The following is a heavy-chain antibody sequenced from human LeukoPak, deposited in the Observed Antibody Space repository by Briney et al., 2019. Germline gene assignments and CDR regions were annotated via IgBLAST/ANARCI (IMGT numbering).Heavy chain of an antibody. CDR2: INPSGTST. J-gene: IGHJ4*02. V-gene: IGHV1-46*01. CDR3: ATAPFGEFAFDY. CDR1: GGTFSSYA. D-gene: IGHD3-10*01. Sequence: ASVKVSCKASGGTFSSYAISWVRQAPGQGLEWMGIINPSGTSTNYAQKFQGRVTMTRDTSTSTVYMELSSLRSEDTAVYYCATAPFGEFAFDYWGQGTLVTVSS.